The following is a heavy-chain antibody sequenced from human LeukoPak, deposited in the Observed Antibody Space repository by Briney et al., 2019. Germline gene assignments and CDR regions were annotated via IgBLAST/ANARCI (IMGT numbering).Heavy chain of an antibody. CDR3: ARHPHGSTYFDY. CDR2: IYPGDSDT. J-gene: IGHJ4*02. Sequence: GESLKISCKRSGYSFTRNSIGWVRQMPGKGLEWMGIIYPGDSDTRYGPSFQGQVTISADQSISTAYLQWSSLKASDTAMYYCARHPHGSTYFDYWGQGTLVTVSS. CDR1: GYSFTRNS. V-gene: IGHV5-51*01. D-gene: IGHD3-10*01.